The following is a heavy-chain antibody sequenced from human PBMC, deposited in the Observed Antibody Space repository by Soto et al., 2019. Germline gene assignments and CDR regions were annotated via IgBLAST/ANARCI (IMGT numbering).Heavy chain of an antibody. CDR1: GYSSTSYL. D-gene: IGHD3-10*01. CDR2: FYPVYSDT. CDR3: ARLSPPVRGIIKNYNYAMDV. J-gene: IGHJ6*02. Sequence: GSLKISCTASGYSSTSYLICWVRHIPGKGLEWMGIFYPVYSDTKYSPSFQGQVTISADKSINTAYLQWSSLKASDTGTYYCARLSPPVRGIIKNYNYAMDVWGQGTTVTVSS. V-gene: IGHV5-51*01.